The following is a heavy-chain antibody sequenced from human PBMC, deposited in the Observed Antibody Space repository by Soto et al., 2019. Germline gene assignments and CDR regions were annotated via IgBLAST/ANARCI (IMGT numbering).Heavy chain of an antibody. V-gene: IGHV1-2*02. J-gene: IGHJ4*02. CDR2: IGPESGAT. D-gene: IGHD3-10*01. CDR3: AKRATTLMVRGVSHNPFDY. Sequence: QVPLVQSGAEVKKPGASVKVSCKTSGYTFTGHYIHWVRQAPEQGPEWMGEIGPESGATRYAQRFQGRVTMTRDMSISTVYMELNNLSPDDTAVYYCAKRATTLMVRGVSHNPFDYWGQGTLVTVSS. CDR1: GYTFTGHY.